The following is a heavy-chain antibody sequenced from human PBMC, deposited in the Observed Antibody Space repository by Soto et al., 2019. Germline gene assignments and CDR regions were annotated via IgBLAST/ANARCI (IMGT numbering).Heavy chain of an antibody. D-gene: IGHD2-15*01. J-gene: IGHJ3*02. CDR1: GFRFIDYS. V-gene: IGHV3-11*01. Sequence: GSLRLSCAASGFRFIDYSMSWIRQGPGRGLEWLSDMSGSGAFVHYADPVKGRFTISRDNAKNSLYLQMDSLRAEDTAVYYCARGGNLGYCSGATCYFDIWGQGTMVTVSS. CDR3: ARGGNLGYCSGATCYFDI. CDR2: MSGSGAFV.